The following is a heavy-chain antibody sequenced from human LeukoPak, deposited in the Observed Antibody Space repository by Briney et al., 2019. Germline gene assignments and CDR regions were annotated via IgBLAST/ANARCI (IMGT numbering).Heavy chain of an antibody. Sequence: SGGSLRLSCAASGFTFSSYWMHWVRQAPGKGLVWVSRINSDGSSTSYADSVEGRFTISRDNAKNTLYLQMNSLRAEDTAVYYCARDRIAAAGEFDCWGQGTLVTVSS. D-gene: IGHD6-13*01. CDR2: INSDGSST. CDR1: GFTFSSYW. J-gene: IGHJ4*02. V-gene: IGHV3-74*01. CDR3: ARDRIAAAGEFDC.